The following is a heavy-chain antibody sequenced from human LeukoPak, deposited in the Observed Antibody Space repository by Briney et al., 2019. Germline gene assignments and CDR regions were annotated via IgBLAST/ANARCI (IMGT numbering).Heavy chain of an antibody. CDR1: GFSFNIYG. CDR2: ISSDGNNK. J-gene: IGHJ4*02. V-gene: IGHV3-30*19. Sequence: RGSLTLSCAASGFSFNIYGIHWVRQAPGKGLEWVAAISSDGNNKYSADSVKGRFIFSRDNSKNTVYLQMNSLRDDDTAVYYCARDIGGLDGDGLDSWDQGILVTVSS. D-gene: IGHD4-17*01. CDR3: ARDIGGLDGDGLDS.